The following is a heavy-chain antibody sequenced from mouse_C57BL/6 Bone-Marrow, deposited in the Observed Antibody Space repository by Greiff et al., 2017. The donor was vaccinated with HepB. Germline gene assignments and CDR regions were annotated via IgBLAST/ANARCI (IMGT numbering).Heavy chain of an antibody. CDR2: IDPSDSYT. CDR1: GYTFTSYW. Sequence: QVQLQQPGAELVKPGASVKLSCKASGYTFTSYWMQWVKQRPGQGLEWIGEIDPSDSYTNYNQKFKGKATLTVDTSSSTAYMQLSSLTSEDSAVYYCARKRGMGTTVVAMDYWGQGTSVTVSS. CDR3: ARKRGMGTTVVAMDY. V-gene: IGHV1-50*01. J-gene: IGHJ4*01. D-gene: IGHD1-1*01.